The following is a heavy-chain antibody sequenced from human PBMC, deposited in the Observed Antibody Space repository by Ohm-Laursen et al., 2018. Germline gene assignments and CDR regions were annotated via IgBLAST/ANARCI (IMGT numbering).Heavy chain of an antibody. Sequence: SETLSLTCAVSGYSISSGYFWGWIRQPPGKGLEWIGTIYHSGSTYYNPSLKSRVTMSVDTSKNQFSLKLSSVTAVDTAVYYCARRDVWGSYDYWGQGTLVTVSS. CDR1: GYSISSGYF. CDR3: ARRDVWGSYDY. CDR2: IYHSGST. V-gene: IGHV4-38-2*01. D-gene: IGHD3-16*01. J-gene: IGHJ4*02.